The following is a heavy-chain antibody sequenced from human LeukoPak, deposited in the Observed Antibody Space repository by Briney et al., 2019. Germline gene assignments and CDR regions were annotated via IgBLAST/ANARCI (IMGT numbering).Heavy chain of an antibody. CDR2: IYYSGST. Sequence: SETLSLTCTVSGGSISSSSYYWGWIRQPPGKGLEWIGSIYYSGSTYYNPSLKSRVTISVDTSKNQFSLKLSSVTAADTAVYYCARAGYYDSSGYYGDYYYYYYMDVWGKGTTVTVSS. V-gene: IGHV4-39*01. D-gene: IGHD3-22*01. J-gene: IGHJ6*03. CDR3: ARAGYYDSSGYYGDYYYYYYMDV. CDR1: GGSISSSSYY.